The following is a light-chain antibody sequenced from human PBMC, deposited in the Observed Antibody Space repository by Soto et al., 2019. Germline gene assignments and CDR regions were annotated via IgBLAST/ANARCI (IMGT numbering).Light chain of an antibody. CDR3: QQRSNWPPWLT. CDR1: QSVSSS. Sequence: EIVLTQSPSTLSLSPGERATLSCRASQSVSSSLAWYQQKPGQAPRLLIYDASNRATAIPARFSGSGSGTDFTLTISSLEPEDFAVYYCQQRSNWPPWLTFGGGTKVEIK. V-gene: IGKV3-11*01. CDR2: DAS. J-gene: IGKJ4*01.